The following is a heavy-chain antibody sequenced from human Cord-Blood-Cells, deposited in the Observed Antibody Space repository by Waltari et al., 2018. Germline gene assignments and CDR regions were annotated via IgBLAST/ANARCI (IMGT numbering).Heavy chain of an antibody. CDR1: GGSISSSSYY. J-gene: IGHJ4*02. CDR3: ARRGYSSSFDY. V-gene: IGHV4-39*01. CDR2: IYYSAST. D-gene: IGHD6-13*01. Sequence: QLQLQESGPGLVKPSETLSLTCTVHGGSISSSSYYWGWIRQPPGKGLEWIGSIYYSASTYYNPSLKSRVTMSVDTSKNQFSLKLSSVTAADTAVYYCARRGYSSSFDYWGQGTLVTVSS.